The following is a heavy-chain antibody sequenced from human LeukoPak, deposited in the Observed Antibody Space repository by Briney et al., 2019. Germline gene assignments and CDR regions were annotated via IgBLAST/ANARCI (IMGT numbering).Heavy chain of an antibody. V-gene: IGHV4-39*07. Sequence: SETLSLTCTVSGGSISSSSYYWGWIRQPPGKGLEWIGSIYYSGSTYYNPSLKSRVTISVDTSKNQFSLKLSSVTAADPAVYYCARDYGSVAFDIWGQGTMVTVSS. D-gene: IGHD4-17*01. J-gene: IGHJ3*02. CDR1: GGSISSSSYY. CDR3: ARDYGSVAFDI. CDR2: IYYSGST.